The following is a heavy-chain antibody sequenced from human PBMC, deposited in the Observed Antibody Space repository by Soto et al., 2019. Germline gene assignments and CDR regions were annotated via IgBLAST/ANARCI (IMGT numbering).Heavy chain of an antibody. CDR3: ARIYCTTTTCDSWFDP. CDR1: GYTFTTFW. D-gene: IGHD2-2*01. J-gene: IGHJ5*02. V-gene: IGHV5-10-1*01. Sequence: GESLKISCTGFGYTFTTFWISWVRQLPGKGLEWMGRIDPGDTYATYSPAFQGHVTISADKATSTAYLQWSSLKASDTAMYFCARIYCTTTTCDSWFDPWGQGTLVTVSS. CDR2: IDPGDTYA.